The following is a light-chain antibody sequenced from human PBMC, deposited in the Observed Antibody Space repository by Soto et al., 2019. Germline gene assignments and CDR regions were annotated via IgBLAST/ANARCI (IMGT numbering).Light chain of an antibody. Sequence: DVQMTQSPSTLSESVGDRVTITCRASQSISSWLAWYQQKPAKAPKLLIYKTSNLESGVPSRFSGSGSGTEFTLTISSLQPDDFATYFCQQYTSFPLTFGGGTKVEI. CDR1: QSISSW. V-gene: IGKV1-5*03. J-gene: IGKJ4*01. CDR3: QQYTSFPLT. CDR2: KTS.